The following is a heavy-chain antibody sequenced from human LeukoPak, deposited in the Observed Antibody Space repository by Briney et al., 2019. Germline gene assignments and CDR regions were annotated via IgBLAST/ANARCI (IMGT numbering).Heavy chain of an antibody. CDR1: GFTFSSYA. CDR2: ISGSGDST. J-gene: IGHJ4*02. CDR3: AKEKGIGVVPGSDY. V-gene: IGHV3-23*01. D-gene: IGHD2-2*01. Sequence: GGSLRLSCAASGFTFSSYAMSWVRQAPGKGLEWVSAISGSGDSTYYADSVKGRFTISRDNSKNTLYLQMNSLRAEDTAVYYCAKEKGIGVVPGSDYWGQGTLVTVSS.